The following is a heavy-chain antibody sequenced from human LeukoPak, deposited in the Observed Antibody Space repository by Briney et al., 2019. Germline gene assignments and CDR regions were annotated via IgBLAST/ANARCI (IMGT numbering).Heavy chain of an antibody. CDR3: ARDGYGDYVFDY. D-gene: IGHD4-17*01. V-gene: IGHV1-69*05. Sequence: ASVKVFCKASGGTFSSYAISWVRQAPGQGLEWMGRIIPIFGTANYAQKFQGRVTITTDESTSTAYMELSSLRSEDTAVYYCARDGYGDYVFDYWGQGTLVTVSS. J-gene: IGHJ4*02. CDR1: GGTFSSYA. CDR2: IIPIFGTA.